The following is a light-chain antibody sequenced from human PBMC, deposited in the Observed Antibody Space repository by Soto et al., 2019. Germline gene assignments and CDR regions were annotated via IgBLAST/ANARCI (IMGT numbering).Light chain of an antibody. CDR1: QRIGSY. V-gene: IGKV1-39*01. CDR2: AAT. Sequence: DIQMTQSPTSLSASVGDSVTITCRASQRIGSYVNWYQQKPGKAPKLLISAATNLEDGVPSRFSGSGSGTDFSLSVSSLQPEDFATYYCQQSYSIPVWAFGHGTKVDIK. CDR3: QQSYSIPVWA. J-gene: IGKJ1*01.